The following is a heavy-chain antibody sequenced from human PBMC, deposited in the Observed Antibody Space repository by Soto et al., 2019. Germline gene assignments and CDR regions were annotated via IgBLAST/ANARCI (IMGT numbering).Heavy chain of an antibody. J-gene: IGHJ4*02. CDR3: AKDSVDTAMVLLFDY. Sequence: GGSLRLSCAASGFTFSKYGMHWVRQAPGKGLEWVAVISYDGSNKYYADSVKGRFTISRDNSKNTLYLQMNSLRAGDTAVYYCAKDSVDTAMVLLFDYWGQGTLVTVSS. CDR1: GFTFSKYG. D-gene: IGHD5-18*01. V-gene: IGHV3-30*18. CDR2: ISYDGSNK.